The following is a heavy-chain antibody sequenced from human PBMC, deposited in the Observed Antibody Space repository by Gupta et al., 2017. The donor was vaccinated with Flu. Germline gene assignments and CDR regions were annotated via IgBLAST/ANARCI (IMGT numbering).Heavy chain of an antibody. CDR3: ARPVRILSRSTVRYYYYGLDV. CDR1: GYIFSDYY. Sequence: QVQLVQSGAEVKKPGASVKVSCKASGYIFSDYYIHWVRQAPGKGLEWMGWVNPNNGATSYAQSFHGRVAVTTDTSSRSAYMELSRLRSDDTAVYYCARPVRILSRSTVRYYYYGLDVWGQGTTVTVS. V-gene: IGHV1-2*02. J-gene: IGHJ6*02. CDR2: VNPNNGAT. D-gene: IGHD2-15*01.